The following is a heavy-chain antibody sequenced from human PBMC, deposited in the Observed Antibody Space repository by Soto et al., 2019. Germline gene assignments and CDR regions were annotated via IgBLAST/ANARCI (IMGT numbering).Heavy chain of an antibody. CDR2: ISGSGGTT. J-gene: IGHJ5*02. CDR3: AKGDRSYCGADCYSDH. D-gene: IGHD2-21*02. CDR1: GFTFNNYA. V-gene: IGHV3-23*01. Sequence: EVQLLGSGGGLVQPGGSLRLSCAASGFTFNNYAMNWVHQAPGKGLEWVSGISGSGGTTYYADSVKGRFTISRDNSRYTLYLQMISLRAGDTAVYYCAKGDRSYCGADCYSDHWGQGTLVTVSS.